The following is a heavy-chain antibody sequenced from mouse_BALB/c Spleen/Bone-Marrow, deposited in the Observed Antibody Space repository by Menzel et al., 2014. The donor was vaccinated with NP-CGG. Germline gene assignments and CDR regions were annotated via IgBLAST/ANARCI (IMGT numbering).Heavy chain of an antibody. CDR2: IDPSDSYT. CDR3: ARYGGYFPWFAY. V-gene: IGHV1-69*02. Sequence: QVQLQQSGAELVKPGAPVKLSCKASGYTFTSYWMHWVKQRPGQGLEWIGEIDPSDSYTNYNQKFKGKATLTVDKYSSTAYMQLSSLTSEDSAVYYCARYGGYFPWFAYWGQGTLVTVSA. J-gene: IGHJ3*01. CDR1: GYTFTSYW. D-gene: IGHD2-3*01.